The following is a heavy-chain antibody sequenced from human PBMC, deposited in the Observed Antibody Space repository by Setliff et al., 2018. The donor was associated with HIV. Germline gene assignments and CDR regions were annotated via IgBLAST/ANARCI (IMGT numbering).Heavy chain of an antibody. D-gene: IGHD3-16*01. CDR3: ARLRLAVMMSLDYFDL. V-gene: IGHV4-4*09. CDR2: IYNPGST. CDR1: GGSITNFY. Sequence: SETLSLTCNVSGGSITNFYWSWIRQPPGKGLEWIGYIYNPGSTNFNPSLQSRVSMSVDVSTNQFSLRLTTVTAADTAVYYCARLRLAVMMSLDYFDLWGQGTLVTVSS. J-gene: IGHJ4*02.